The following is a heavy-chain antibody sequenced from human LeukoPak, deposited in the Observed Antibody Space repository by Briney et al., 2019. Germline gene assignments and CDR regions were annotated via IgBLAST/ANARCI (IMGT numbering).Heavy chain of an antibody. CDR1: GFTFSNYE. V-gene: IGHV3-48*03. J-gene: IGHJ4*02. D-gene: IGHD3-22*01. CDR3: ARDRDYYDSSGYYYY. CDR2: ISSSGSTI. Sequence: GGSLRLSCAASGFTFSNYEMNWVRQAPGKGLEWVSYISSSGSTIYYADSVKGRFTISRDNAKNSLYLQMNSLRAEDTAVYYCARDRDYYDSSGYYYYWGQGTLVTVSS.